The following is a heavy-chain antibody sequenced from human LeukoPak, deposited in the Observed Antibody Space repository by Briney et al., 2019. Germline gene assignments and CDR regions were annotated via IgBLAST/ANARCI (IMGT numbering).Heavy chain of an antibody. CDR1: GFTFSDYY. CDR2: ISSNGGST. V-gene: IGHV3-64*01. D-gene: IGHD3-9*01. Sequence: PGGSLRLSCAASGFTFSDYYMSWIRQAPGKGLEYVSTISSNGGSTCYANSVKGRFTISRDNSKNTLYLQMGSLRVEDMAVYYCARAYYDILTGRAKYGMDVWGQGTTVTVSS. J-gene: IGHJ6*02. CDR3: ARAYYDILTGRAKYGMDV.